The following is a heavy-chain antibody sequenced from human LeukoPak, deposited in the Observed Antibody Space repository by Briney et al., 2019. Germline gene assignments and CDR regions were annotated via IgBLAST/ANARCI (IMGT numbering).Heavy chain of an antibody. CDR2: ISGSGGST. Sequence: GGSLRLSCAASGFTFSSYAMSWVRQAPGKGLEWVSAISGSGGSTYYADSVKGRFTISRDNSKNTLYLQMNSLRAEDTAVYYCAKRKQWLVQKCYFDYWGQGTLVTVSS. CDR3: AKRKQWLVQKCYFDY. V-gene: IGHV3-23*01. CDR1: GFTFSSYA. D-gene: IGHD6-19*01. J-gene: IGHJ4*02.